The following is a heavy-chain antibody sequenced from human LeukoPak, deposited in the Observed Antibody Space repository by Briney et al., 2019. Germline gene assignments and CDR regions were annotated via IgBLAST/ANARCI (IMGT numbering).Heavy chain of an antibody. CDR3: AKGGSDDFWSGYHAAGMDV. D-gene: IGHD3-3*01. Sequence: GGSLRLSCAASGFTFSNYAMSWVRQAPGKGLEWVSAISGSGGSTYYADSVKGLFTISRYNCKKTLYLQMNTLRADDTAVYYCAKGGSDDFWSGYHAAGMDVWGQGTTLTVSS. CDR2: ISGSGGST. J-gene: IGHJ6*02. CDR1: GFTFSNYA. V-gene: IGHV3-23*01.